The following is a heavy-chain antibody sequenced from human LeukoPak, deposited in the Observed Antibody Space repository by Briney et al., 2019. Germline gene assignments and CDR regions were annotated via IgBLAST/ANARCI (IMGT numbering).Heavy chain of an antibody. D-gene: IGHD3-22*01. CDR2: ISGSGGST. CDR3: AKDGYYYDSSGYKGAYYFDY. CDR1: GFTFSSYA. Sequence: PGGSLRLSCAASGFTFSSYAMSWVRQAPGKGLEWVSAISGSGGSTYYADSVKGQFTISRDNSKNTLYLQMNSLRAEDTAVYYCAKDGYYYDSSGYKGAYYFDYWGQGTLVTVSS. J-gene: IGHJ4*02. V-gene: IGHV3-23*01.